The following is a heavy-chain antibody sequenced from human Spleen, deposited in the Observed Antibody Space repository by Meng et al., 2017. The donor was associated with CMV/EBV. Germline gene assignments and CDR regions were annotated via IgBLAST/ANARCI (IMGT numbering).Heavy chain of an antibody. Sequence: GESLKISCAASGFTFSSYAMSWVRQAPGKGLEWVSSISSGGSYIFYADSVKGRFTISRDNAKNSVHLQMNSLRPEDTAVYYCARGTGWYSYWGQGTLVTVSS. CDR2: ISSGGSYI. J-gene: IGHJ4*02. CDR1: GFTFSSYA. CDR3: ARGTGWYSY. V-gene: IGHV3-21*01. D-gene: IGHD6-19*01.